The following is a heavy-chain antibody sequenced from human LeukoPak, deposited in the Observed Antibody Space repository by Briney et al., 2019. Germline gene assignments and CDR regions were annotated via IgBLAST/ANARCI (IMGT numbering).Heavy chain of an antibody. CDR3: ARDGKDPAGFDI. Sequence: GESLKISCKASGYTFTSYWIGWVRQMPGKGLEWMAIINPGDSDPRYSPSFQGQVTISADKSISTAYLQWSSLKASDTAVYFCARDGKDPAGFDIWGQGTMVTVSS. CDR2: INPGDSDP. V-gene: IGHV5-51*01. CDR1: GYTFTSYW. J-gene: IGHJ3*02.